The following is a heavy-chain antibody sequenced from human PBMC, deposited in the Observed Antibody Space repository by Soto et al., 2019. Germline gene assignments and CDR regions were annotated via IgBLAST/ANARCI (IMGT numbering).Heavy chain of an antibody. V-gene: IGHV1-18*01. Sequence: ASVKVSCKASGYTFTSYGISWVRQAPGQGLEWMGWISAYNGNTNYAQKLQGGVTMTTDTSTSTAYMELRSLRSDDTAGYYCARDNPGYSSGWYRPDALDIWGQGTMVTVSS. J-gene: IGHJ3*02. D-gene: IGHD6-19*01. CDR1: GYTFTSYG. CDR3: ARDNPGYSSGWYRPDALDI. CDR2: ISAYNGNT.